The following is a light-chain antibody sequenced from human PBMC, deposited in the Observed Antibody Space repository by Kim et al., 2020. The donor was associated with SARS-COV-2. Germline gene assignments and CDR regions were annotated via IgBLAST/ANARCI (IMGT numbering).Light chain of an antibody. V-gene: IGLV2-23*01. Sequence: HSIPLSCPEPSSEVGSYNLVSWYQQPPGKAPKLMIYEATMRPSGISNRFAGSKSGNTASLTISGLQAEDEADYYCCSYAGSTTNYVFGTGTKVTVL. CDR1: SSEVGSYNL. CDR3: CSYAGSTTNYV. J-gene: IGLJ1*01. CDR2: EAT.